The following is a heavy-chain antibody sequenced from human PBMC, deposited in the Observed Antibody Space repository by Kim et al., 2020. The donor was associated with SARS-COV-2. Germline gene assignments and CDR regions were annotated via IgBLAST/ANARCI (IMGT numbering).Heavy chain of an antibody. CDR2: ISYDGSNK. V-gene: IGHV3-33*05. D-gene: IGHD2-2*01. Sequence: EGSLRLSCAASGFTFSSYGMHWVRQAPGKGLEWVAVISYDGSNKYYADSVKGRFTISRDNSKNTLYLQMNSLRAEDTAVYYCARDHYCSSTSCYPTDAFDIWGQGTMVTVSS. CDR3: ARDHYCSSTSCYPTDAFDI. J-gene: IGHJ3*02. CDR1: GFTFSSYG.